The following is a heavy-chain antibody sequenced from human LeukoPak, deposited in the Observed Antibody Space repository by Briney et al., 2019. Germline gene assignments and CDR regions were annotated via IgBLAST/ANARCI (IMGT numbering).Heavy chain of an antibody. V-gene: IGHV3-23*01. Sequence: GGSLRLSCAASGFTVSSNYMSWVRQAPGKGLEWVSGISASGGTTYYADSVKGRFTISRDNAKNSLYLQMNSLRAEDTAVYYCAELGITMIGGVWGKGTTVTISS. CDR2: ISASGGTT. D-gene: IGHD3-10*02. CDR1: GFTVSSNY. J-gene: IGHJ6*04. CDR3: AELGITMIGGV.